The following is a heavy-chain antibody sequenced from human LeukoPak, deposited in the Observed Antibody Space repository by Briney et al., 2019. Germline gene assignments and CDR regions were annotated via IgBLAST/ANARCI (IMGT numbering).Heavy chain of an antibody. V-gene: IGHV1-46*01. CDR1: GFTFTTYF. Sequence: GASVKVSCKASGFTFTTYFMHWVRQAPGQGLEWMGKINPSGDTTTYAQKFLGRVTMTRDTSTSTGYMELRSLRSEDTAVYYCARDRNGDQRANAFDIWGQGTMVTVSS. J-gene: IGHJ3*02. CDR3: ARDRNGDQRANAFDI. CDR2: INPSGDTT. D-gene: IGHD2-21*02.